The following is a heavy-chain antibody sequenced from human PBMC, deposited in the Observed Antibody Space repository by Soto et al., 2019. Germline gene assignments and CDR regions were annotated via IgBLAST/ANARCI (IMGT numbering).Heavy chain of an antibody. D-gene: IGHD3-10*01. CDR1: GGSFSGYY. CDR3: ERGKAAGPEHYYNSSLDP. V-gene: IGHV4-34*04. J-gene: IGHJ5*02. Sequence: WETLCLTCAVYGGSFSGYYWGWVRQPPGRGLEWMGESKRGGATNNNQSLKSGCTISVDTSKNQFSLKASSVTAADTAVYYCERGKAAGPEHYYNSSLDPWGPGTLVPVSS. CDR2: SKRGGAT.